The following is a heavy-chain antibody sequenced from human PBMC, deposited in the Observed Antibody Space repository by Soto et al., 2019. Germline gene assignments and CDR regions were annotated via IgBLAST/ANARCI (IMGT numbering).Heavy chain of an antibody. Sequence: EVQLVESGGGLVQPGGSLRLSCAASGFTLSACAMSWVRQAPGKGLEWVSTVSRSGAATYYADSVKGRFTISRDTSKNMVFPQLNSLRAEDTAVFYCAKDYFGDSDAFDIWGQGTMVTVSS. CDR2: VSRSGAAT. J-gene: IGHJ3*02. CDR3: AKDYFGDSDAFDI. D-gene: IGHD2-21*01. V-gene: IGHV3-23*04. CDR1: GFTLSACA.